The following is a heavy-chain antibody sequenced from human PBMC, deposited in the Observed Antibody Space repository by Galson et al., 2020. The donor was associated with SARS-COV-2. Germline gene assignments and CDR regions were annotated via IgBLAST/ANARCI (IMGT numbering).Heavy chain of an antibody. CDR3: ARVYGDYEGEDNNWFDP. D-gene: IGHD4-17*01. CDR2: IRVHNGNT. Sequence: ASVTVSCKTSGYTFIAYGITWVRQAPGQGREWMGWIRVHNGNTNYAQKFQGRVTMTTDTSTSTVNMELRNLRSDDTAIYYCARVYGDYEGEDNNWFDPWGQGTLVTVSS. J-gene: IGHJ5*02. CDR1: GYTFIAYG. V-gene: IGHV1-18*01.